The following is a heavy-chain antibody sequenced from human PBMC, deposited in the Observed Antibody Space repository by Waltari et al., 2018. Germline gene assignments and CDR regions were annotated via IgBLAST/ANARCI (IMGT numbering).Heavy chain of an antibody. J-gene: IGHJ4*02. Sequence: QVQLQESGPGLVKPSETLSLTCTVSGGSISDYHWTWIRQPPGQRLEWIGYIYYYGSTNSNPSLARRGPISVDTAKNQFSLNLRSVTAADTAVYFCATLAGTGSSSYLHDYWGKGTLVTVSS. CDR3: ATLAGTGSSSYLHDY. CDR1: GGSISDYH. D-gene: IGHD6-6*01. CDR2: IYYYGST. V-gene: IGHV4-59*01.